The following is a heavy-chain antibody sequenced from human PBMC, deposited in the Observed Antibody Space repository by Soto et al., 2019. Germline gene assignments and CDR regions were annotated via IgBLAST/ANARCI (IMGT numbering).Heavy chain of an antibody. J-gene: IGHJ3*02. Sequence: QVLLVQSGGEVKKPAASVKVSCKASGYTFSSYGINWVRQAPGQGLDWLGWFSAYNDNIDYAQTFQGRGTMTTDKSTHTAYMELRSLRSDDTAVYYCARGNYYDRRGYFSALDIWGQGTMVTVSS. CDR2: FSAYNDNI. V-gene: IGHV1-18*01. CDR1: GYTFSSYG. CDR3: ARGNYYDRRGYFSALDI. D-gene: IGHD3-22*01.